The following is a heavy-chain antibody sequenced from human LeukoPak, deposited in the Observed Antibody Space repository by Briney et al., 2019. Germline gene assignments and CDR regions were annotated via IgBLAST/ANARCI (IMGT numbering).Heavy chain of an antibody. D-gene: IGHD2-15*01. J-gene: IGHJ4*02. CDR3: ARRICGGGSCYIDY. CDR1: SGSISSYY. V-gene: IGHV4-59*08. Sequence: PSETLSLTCTVSSGSISSYYWSWIRQPPGKGLQWIGYIYYSGSTNYNPSLQSRVTISVDTSKNQFSLKLSSVTAADTAVYYCARRICGGGSCYIDYWGQGTLVTASS. CDR2: IYYSGST.